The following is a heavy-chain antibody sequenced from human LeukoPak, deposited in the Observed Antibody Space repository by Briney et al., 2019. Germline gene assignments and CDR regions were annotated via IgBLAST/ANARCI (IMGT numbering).Heavy chain of an antibody. V-gene: IGHV4-34*01. Sequence: SETLSLTCAVYGGSFSGYYWSWIRQPPGKGLEWIGEINHSGSTNYNPSLKSRVTISVDTSKNQFSLKLSSVTAADTAVYYCARHSTVRFLEWFPMDVWGKGTTVTVSS. J-gene: IGHJ6*03. CDR1: GGSFSGYY. CDR3: ARHSTVRFLEWFPMDV. D-gene: IGHD3-3*01. CDR2: INHSGST.